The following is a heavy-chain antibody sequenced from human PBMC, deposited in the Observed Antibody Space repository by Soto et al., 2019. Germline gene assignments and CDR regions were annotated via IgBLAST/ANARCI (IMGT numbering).Heavy chain of an antibody. CDR1: GFTFSTYS. J-gene: IGHJ5*02. Sequence: EVQLVESGGGLVKPGGSLKLSCAASGFTFSTYSMNWVRQAPGKGLEWVSCISSSSSYLYYADSVKGRFTISRDNAKNSRYLQMNSLRAEDTAVYYCVRDRDSSWYGDPWGQGTLVTVSS. CDR2: ISSSSSYL. CDR3: VRDRDSSWYGDP. D-gene: IGHD6-13*01. V-gene: IGHV3-21*01.